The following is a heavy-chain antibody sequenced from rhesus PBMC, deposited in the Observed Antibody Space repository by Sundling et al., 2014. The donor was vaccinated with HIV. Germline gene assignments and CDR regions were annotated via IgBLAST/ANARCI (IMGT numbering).Heavy chain of an antibody. V-gene: IGHV4-106*01. CDR3: ARNEHLEVVMSATPFHY. J-gene: IGHJ4*01. CDR1: GDSISDSYY. CDR2: IYGGGGTT. D-gene: IGHD2-39*02. Sequence: QVQLQESGPGLVKPSETLSLTCAVSGDSISDSYYWTWIRQSPGKGLEWIGYIYGGGGTTYYKPSLKSRVTIATDTSKNQFSLKLTSVTAADTAVYYCARNEHLEVVMSATPFHYWGPGVPVTVSS.